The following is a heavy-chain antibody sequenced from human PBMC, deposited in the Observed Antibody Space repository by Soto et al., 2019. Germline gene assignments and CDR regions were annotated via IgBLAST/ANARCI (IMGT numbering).Heavy chain of an antibody. CDR2: FDYSGST. J-gene: IGHJ4*02. CDR3: ARRKNIGGGDFDY. V-gene: IGHV4-39*01. D-gene: IGHD3-16*01. Sequence: QLQLQESGPGLVTPSETLALTCTVSGGSISSSSYHWGWIRQPPGGVVDWIWTFDYSGSTYYNPSLMSRVTIYEDTSKNQFSLKLSSVTAADTALYFCARRKNIGGGDFDYWGQGTLVTVSS. CDR1: GGSISSSSYH.